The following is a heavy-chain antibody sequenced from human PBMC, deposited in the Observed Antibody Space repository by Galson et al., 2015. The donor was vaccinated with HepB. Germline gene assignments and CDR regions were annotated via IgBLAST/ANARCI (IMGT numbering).Heavy chain of an antibody. V-gene: IGHV3-15*01. CDR2: IKSKTDGGTR. CDR1: GFTFSNAW. CDR3: TIDRYH. Sequence: SLRLSCAASGFTFSNAWMSWVRQAPGKGLEWVGRIKSKTDGGTRDYGAFVKGRFTISRDDSKDTLYLQMNSLKTEDTAVYYCTIDRYHWGQGTLVTVSS. J-gene: IGHJ5*02.